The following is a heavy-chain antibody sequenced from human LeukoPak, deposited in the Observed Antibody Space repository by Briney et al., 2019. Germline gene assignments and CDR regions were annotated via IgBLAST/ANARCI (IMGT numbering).Heavy chain of an antibody. CDR3: AYDYGDYVGY. D-gene: IGHD4-17*01. CDR1: GGSFSGYY. CDR2: INHSGST. V-gene: IGHV4-34*01. J-gene: IGHJ4*02. Sequence: SETLSLTCAVYGGSFSGYYWSWIRQPPGMGLEWIGEINHSGSTNYNPSLKSRVTISVDTSKNQFSLKLSSVTAADTAVYYCAYDYGDYVGYWGQGTLVTVSS.